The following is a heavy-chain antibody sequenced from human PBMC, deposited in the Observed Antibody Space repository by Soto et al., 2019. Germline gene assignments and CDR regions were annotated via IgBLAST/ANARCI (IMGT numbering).Heavy chain of an antibody. V-gene: IGHV4-34*01. CDR2: INHSGVT. D-gene: IGHD6-19*01. J-gene: IGHJ6*02. CDR1: GGSFSGYC. Sequence: PSETLSLTCAVYGGSFSGYCWSWIRQPPGKGLEWIGEINHSGVTNYEPSLKRRVTISVDTSKNQFSLQLKSVTAADTALYYCARFSGSYYYAMDVWGQGSTVTVSS. CDR3: ARFSGSYYYAMDV.